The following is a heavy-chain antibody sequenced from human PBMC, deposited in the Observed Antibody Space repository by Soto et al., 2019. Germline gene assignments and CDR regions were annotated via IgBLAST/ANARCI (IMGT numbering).Heavy chain of an antibody. V-gene: IGHV3-23*01. J-gene: IGHJ4*02. Sequence: PGGSLRLSCAASGFTFSSYAMSWVRQAPGKGLEWVSAISGSGGSTYYADSVKGRFTISRDNSKNTLYLQMNSLRAEDTAVYYCAKGGPDYDFWRIPHGYWGQGILVTVSS. CDR3: AKGGPDYDFWRIPHGY. CDR1: GFTFSSYA. D-gene: IGHD3-3*01. CDR2: ISGSGGST.